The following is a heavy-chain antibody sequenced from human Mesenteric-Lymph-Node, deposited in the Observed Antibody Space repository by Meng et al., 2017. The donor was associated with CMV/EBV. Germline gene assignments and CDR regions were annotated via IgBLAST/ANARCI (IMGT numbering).Heavy chain of an antibody. V-gene: IGHV3-9*01. CDR3: AKEGVAGMDV. Sequence: GGSLKISCAASGFIFDDYTMHWVRQAPGKGLDWVSGLSWNSGSKGYGESVKGRFITSRDNAKNSVYLQMNSLRPEDTALYYCAKEGVAGMDVWGQGTTVTVSS. CDR1: GFIFDDYT. J-gene: IGHJ6*02. CDR2: LSWNSGSK.